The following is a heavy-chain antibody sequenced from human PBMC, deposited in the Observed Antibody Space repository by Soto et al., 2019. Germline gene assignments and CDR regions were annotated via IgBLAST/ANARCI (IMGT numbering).Heavy chain of an antibody. CDR1: GFTFSSYS. D-gene: IGHD3-10*01. Sequence: GGSLRRSCVASGFTFSSYSMSWVRQAPGKGLEWVSGFRAGGDDGTTYYADSVKGRFTISRDNSKNTLFLKMNSLRAEDTAIYYCAKKVNAGSGSQYFDYFGQGTLVTVSS. J-gene: IGHJ4*02. CDR3: AKKVNAGSGSQYFDY. CDR2: FRAGGDDGTT. V-gene: IGHV3-23*01.